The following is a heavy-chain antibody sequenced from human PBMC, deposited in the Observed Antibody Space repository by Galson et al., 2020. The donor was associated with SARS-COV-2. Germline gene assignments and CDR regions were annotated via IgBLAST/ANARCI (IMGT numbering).Heavy chain of an antibody. Sequence: ASVKVSCKASGYTFTSYGFTWVRQAPGQGLEWMGWISAYNGDTNFAQNIQGRVTMTTDTFTSTAYMELRSLRSDDTAVYYCARAAYNSHDGFDLGGEGTMVTGAS. V-gene: IGHV1-18*01. CDR3: ARAAYNSHDGFDL. J-gene: IGHJ3*01. D-gene: IGHD6-13*01. CDR2: ISAYNGDT. CDR1: GYTFTSYG.